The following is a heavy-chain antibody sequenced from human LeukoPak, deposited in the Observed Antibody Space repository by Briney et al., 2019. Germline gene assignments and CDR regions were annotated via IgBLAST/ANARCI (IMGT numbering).Heavy chain of an antibody. V-gene: IGHV4-34*01. CDR3: ARVRWTNDAFDI. D-gene: IGHD4-23*01. CDR2: INHSGST. Sequence: PSETLSLTCAVYGGSFSGYYWSWIRQPPGKGLEWIGEINHSGSTNYNPSLKSRVTISVDTSKNQFSLKLSSVTAADTAVYYCARVRWTNDAFDIWGQGTMVTVSS. CDR1: GGSFSGYY. J-gene: IGHJ3*02.